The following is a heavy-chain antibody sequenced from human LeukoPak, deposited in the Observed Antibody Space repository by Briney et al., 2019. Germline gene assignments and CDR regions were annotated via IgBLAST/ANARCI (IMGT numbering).Heavy chain of an antibody. CDR1: GGTFSSYA. V-gene: IGHV1-69*04. D-gene: IGHD2-15*01. Sequence: SVKVSCKASGGTFSSYAISWVRQAPGQGLEWMGRIIPILGIANYAQKFQGRVTITADKSTSTVYMELSSLRSEDTAVYYCARDLGIGGAAANPDDYWGQGTLVTVSS. CDR2: IIPILGIA. J-gene: IGHJ4*02. CDR3: ARDLGIGGAAANPDDY.